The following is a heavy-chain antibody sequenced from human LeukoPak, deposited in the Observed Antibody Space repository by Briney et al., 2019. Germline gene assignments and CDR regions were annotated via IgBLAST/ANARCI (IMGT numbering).Heavy chain of an antibody. J-gene: IGHJ4*02. D-gene: IGHD3-9*01. CDR2: INHSGST. Sequence: SETLSLTCAVYGGSFSGYYWSWIRQPPGKGLEWIGEINHSGSTNYNPSLKSRVTISVDTSKNQFSLKLSSVTAADTAVYYCASILRYFDWSDYWGQGTLVTVSS. CDR1: GGSFSGYY. CDR3: ASILRYFDWSDY. V-gene: IGHV4-34*01.